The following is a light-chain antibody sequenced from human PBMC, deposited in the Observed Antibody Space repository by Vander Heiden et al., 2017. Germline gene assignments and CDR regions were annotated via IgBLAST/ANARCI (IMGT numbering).Light chain of an antibody. V-gene: IGKV1-39*01. J-gene: IGKJ3*01. Sequence: DIQMTQSPSSLSASVGDRVTITCRASQSISSYLNGYQHKPGKAPKLLIYAASSLPSGVPSRFSGSGSGTDFTLTISSLQPEDFATYYCQQSYSTPGTFGPGTKVDIK. CDR1: QSISSY. CDR3: QQSYSTPGT. CDR2: AAS.